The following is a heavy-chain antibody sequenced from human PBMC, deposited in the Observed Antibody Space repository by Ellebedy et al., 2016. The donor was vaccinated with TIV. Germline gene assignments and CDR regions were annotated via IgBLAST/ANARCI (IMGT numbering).Heavy chain of an antibody. V-gene: IGHV3-7*01. J-gene: IGHJ2*01. CDR2: IRQDGGEK. CDR1: GFTFSNYA. Sequence: GGSLRLSCAASGFTFSNYAMSWVRQAPGRGLEWVANIRQDGGEKYYVDSVKGRFTISRDNAKDSLYLQMNSLRVEDAAVYYCARRYFDLWGRGTLVTVSS. CDR3: ARRYFDL.